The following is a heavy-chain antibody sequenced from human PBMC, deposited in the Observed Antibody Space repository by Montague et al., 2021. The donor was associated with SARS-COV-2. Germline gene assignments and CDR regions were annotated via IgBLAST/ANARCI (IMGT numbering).Heavy chain of an antibody. V-gene: IGHV4-39*01. CDR1: GGSISSSSYY. CDR2: IYYSGST. J-gene: IGHJ6*02. CDR3: ARAFTDWLRYYGMDV. Sequence: SETLSLTCTVSGGSISSSSYYWGWIRQPPGKGLEWIGSIYYSGSTYYNPSLKSRVTISVDTSKNQFSLKLSSVTAADTAVYYSARAFTDWLRYYGMDVWGQGTTVTVSS. D-gene: IGHD3-9*01.